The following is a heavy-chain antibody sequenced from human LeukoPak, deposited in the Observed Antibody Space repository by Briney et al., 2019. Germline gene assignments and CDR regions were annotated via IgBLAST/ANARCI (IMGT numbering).Heavy chain of an antibody. CDR1: GYTFTGYY. Sequence: ASVKVSCKASGYTFTGYYMHWVRQAPGQGLEWMGWINPNSGGTNYAQKFQGRVTVTRDTSISTAYMELSRLRSDDTAVYYCARLGIAVSSSLTDDYWGQGTLVTVSS. CDR3: ARLGIAVSSSLTDDY. J-gene: IGHJ4*02. D-gene: IGHD6-19*01. CDR2: INPNSGGT. V-gene: IGHV1-2*02.